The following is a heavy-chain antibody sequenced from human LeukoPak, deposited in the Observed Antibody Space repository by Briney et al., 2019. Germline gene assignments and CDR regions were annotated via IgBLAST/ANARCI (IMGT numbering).Heavy chain of an antibody. D-gene: IGHD3-10*01. Sequence: GSLRLSCTASGFTFSTYSMNWVRQAPGRGLEWVSYISGSSSSSDGGAKQYADSVKGRFTISRDNDKNSLYLQMNSLRDEDTAVYYCARGTGSDSRYIDYWGQGTLVSVSS. CDR1: GFTFSTYS. CDR3: ARGTGSDSRYIDY. V-gene: IGHV3-48*02. CDR2: ISGSSSSSDGGAK. J-gene: IGHJ4*02.